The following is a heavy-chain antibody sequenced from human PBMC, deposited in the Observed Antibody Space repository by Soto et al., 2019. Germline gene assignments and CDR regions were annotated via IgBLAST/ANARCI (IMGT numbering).Heavy chain of an antibody. CDR1: GGTFGSST. Sequence: QVQLVQSGAEVKKPGSSVKVSCKASGGTFGSSTITWVRRAPGQGLEWMGGIIPRYDVTTHTHAQKFQGRLTITADESTDTAHMELSSLRSEDTAVYYCARVTGFCTGGSCKPTRQEYYYYYGMDVWGQGTTVTVAS. J-gene: IGHJ6*02. CDR3: ARVTGFCTGGSCKPTRQEYYYYYGMDV. D-gene: IGHD2-15*01. V-gene: IGHV1-69*01. CDR2: IIPRYDVT.